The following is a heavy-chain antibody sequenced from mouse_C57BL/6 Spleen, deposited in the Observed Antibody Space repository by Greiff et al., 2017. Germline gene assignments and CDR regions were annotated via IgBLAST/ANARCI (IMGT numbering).Heavy chain of an antibody. CDR3: ARSGAQASFDY. D-gene: IGHD3-2*02. V-gene: IGHV1-82*01. J-gene: IGHJ2*01. CDR2: IYPGDGDT. CDR1: GYAFSSSW. Sequence: QVQLKESGPELVKPGASVKISCKASGYAFSSSWMNWVKQRPGKGLEWIGRIYPGDGDTNYNGKFKGKATLTADKSSSTAYMQLSSLTSEDSAVYFCARSGAQASFDYWGQGTTLTVSS.